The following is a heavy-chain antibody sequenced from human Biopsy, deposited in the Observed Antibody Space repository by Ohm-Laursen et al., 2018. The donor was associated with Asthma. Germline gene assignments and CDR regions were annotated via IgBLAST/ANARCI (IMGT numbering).Heavy chain of an antibody. CDR2: IDPNHRAT. CDR3: ARIKIKIGAGTDRYFDL. Sequence: AASVKVSCKASGYPFTDYSVHWVRQAPGQGLEWMGRIDPNHRATNYAQKLLCRVTMTRDKSVNTAFMVLSRLRSEDTAVYYCARIKIKIGAGTDRYFDLWARGTLVTVSS. V-gene: IGHV1-2*06. CDR1: GYPFTDYS. D-gene: IGHD3-16*01. J-gene: IGHJ2*01.